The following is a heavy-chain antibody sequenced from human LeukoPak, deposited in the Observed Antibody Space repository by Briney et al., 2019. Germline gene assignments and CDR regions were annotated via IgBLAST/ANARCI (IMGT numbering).Heavy chain of an antibody. J-gene: IGHJ5*02. CDR2: ISTSSSYI. V-gene: IGHV3-21*04. CDR3: AKMGRNWFDP. Sequence: GGSLRLSCSASGFKFSSYSMKWVRQAPGKGLEWVSFISTSSSYIYYADSVKGRFTISRDNSKNTLYLQMNSLRAEDTAVYYCAKMGRNWFDPWGRGTLVTVSS. CDR1: GFKFSSYS. D-gene: IGHD2-8*01.